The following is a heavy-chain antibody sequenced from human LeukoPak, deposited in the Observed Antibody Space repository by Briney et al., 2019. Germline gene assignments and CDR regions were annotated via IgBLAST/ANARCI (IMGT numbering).Heavy chain of an antibody. Sequence: GGSLRLSCAASGFTFSSYAMHWVRQAPGKGLEWVAVISYDGSNKYYADSVKGRFTISRDNSKNTLYPQMNSLRAEDTAVYYCARGPPIAVAGPGYYWGQGTLVTVSS. D-gene: IGHD6-19*01. CDR1: GFTFSSYA. J-gene: IGHJ4*02. CDR2: ISYDGSNK. CDR3: ARGPPIAVAGPGYY. V-gene: IGHV3-30*04.